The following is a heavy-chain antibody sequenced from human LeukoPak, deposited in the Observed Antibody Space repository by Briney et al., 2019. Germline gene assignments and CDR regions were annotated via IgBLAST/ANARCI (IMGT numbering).Heavy chain of an antibody. J-gene: IGHJ6*02. Sequence: GGSLRLSCAASGFTFSSYAMHWVRQAPGKGLEWVAVISYDGSNKYYADSVMGRFTISRDNSKNTLYLQMNSLRAEDTAVYYCARDRKGALNYGMDVWGQGTTVTVSS. CDR1: GFTFSSYA. CDR2: ISYDGSNK. CDR3: ARDRKGALNYGMDV. V-gene: IGHV3-30*04.